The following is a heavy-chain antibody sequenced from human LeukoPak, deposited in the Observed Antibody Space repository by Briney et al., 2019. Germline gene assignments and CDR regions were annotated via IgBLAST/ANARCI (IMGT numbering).Heavy chain of an antibody. V-gene: IGHV4-59*01. CDR3: ARGRSNYYGMDV. CDR2: IYYNGNT. D-gene: IGHD1-26*01. J-gene: IGHJ6*02. CDR1: DGSINSYY. Sequence: SETLSLTCSVSDGSINSYYWNWIRRPPGKGLEWIGYIYYNGNTNYSPSLKSRVTMSVDTSKNLFFLKVSSVTAADTAVYYCARGRSNYYGMDVWGQGTTVTVSS.